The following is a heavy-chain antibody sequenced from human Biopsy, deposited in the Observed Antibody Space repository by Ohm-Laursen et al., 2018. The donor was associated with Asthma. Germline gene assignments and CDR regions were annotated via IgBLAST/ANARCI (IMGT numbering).Heavy chain of an antibody. CDR2: IWYDGGKK. CDR3: VREGDCSGGSCHSPYYDGMDV. Sequence: SLRLSCAASGFILSNYDMHWVRQAPGKGLEWVAVIWYDGGKKDYADSVKGRFSISRDNSKNTLYLQMNSLRGEDTAVYYCVREGDCSGGSCHSPYYDGMDVWGQGTTVTVSS. J-gene: IGHJ6*02. V-gene: IGHV3-33*08. D-gene: IGHD2-15*01. CDR1: GFILSNYD.